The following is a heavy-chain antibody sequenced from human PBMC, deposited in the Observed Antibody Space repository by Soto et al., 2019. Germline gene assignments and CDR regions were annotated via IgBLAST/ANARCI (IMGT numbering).Heavy chain of an antibody. J-gene: IGHJ4*02. Sequence: SVKVSCKASGYTFTSYGINWVRQAPGRGLEWMGWINPGNGNTKYSQQFQGRVIIDRDTSASTAYMELSSLRSEDTAAYYCARGGYFDSSNYLAYWGLGTLVTVSS. CDR1: GYTFTSYG. D-gene: IGHD3-22*01. CDR2: INPGNGNT. CDR3: ARGGYFDSSNYLAY. V-gene: IGHV1-3*01.